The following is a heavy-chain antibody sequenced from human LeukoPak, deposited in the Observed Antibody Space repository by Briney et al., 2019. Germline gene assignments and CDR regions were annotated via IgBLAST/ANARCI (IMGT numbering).Heavy chain of an antibody. CDR3: ASGITMIVVGYDSGMDV. Sequence: SQTLSLTCVISGDSVSRTNAAWNWIRQSPSRGLEWLGRTYYRTKWYSDSAVSVKSRIIINADTSKNQFSLKLSSVTAADTAVYYCASGITMIVVGYDSGMDVWGQGTTVTVSS. J-gene: IGHJ6*02. D-gene: IGHD3-22*01. CDR1: GDSVSRTNAA. V-gene: IGHV6-1*01. CDR2: TYYRTKWYS.